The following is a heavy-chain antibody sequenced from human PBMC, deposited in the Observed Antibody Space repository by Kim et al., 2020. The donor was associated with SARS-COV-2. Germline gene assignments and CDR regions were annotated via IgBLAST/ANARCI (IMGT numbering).Heavy chain of an antibody. Sequence: RVTIAVDTSKNQFSLKLSSVTAADTAVYYCARGERYYDILTGYYVDAFDIWGQGTMVTVSS. CDR3: ARGERYYDILTGYYVDAFDI. D-gene: IGHD3-9*01. V-gene: IGHV4-59*09. J-gene: IGHJ3*02.